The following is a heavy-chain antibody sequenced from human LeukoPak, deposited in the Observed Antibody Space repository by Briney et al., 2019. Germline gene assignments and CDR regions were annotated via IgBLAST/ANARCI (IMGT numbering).Heavy chain of an antibody. J-gene: IGHJ4*02. CDR1: GFPFSSWP. V-gene: IGHV3-30*04. CDR2: ISHDGSQT. Sequence: GGSLRLSCAASGFPFSSWPMHCVRQAPGKGLEWMTTISHDGSQTFYADSVKGRLTISRDNSKNTVSLQMSSLRVEDTGVYYCTTIHYWGQGTQITVSS. CDR3: TTIHY.